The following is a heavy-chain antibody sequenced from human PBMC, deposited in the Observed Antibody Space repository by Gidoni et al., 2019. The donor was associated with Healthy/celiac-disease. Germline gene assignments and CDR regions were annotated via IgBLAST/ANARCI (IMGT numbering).Heavy chain of an antibody. D-gene: IGHD1-26*01. Sequence: EVQLVASVGGFVHPGGSLRLCCAASGFTFSSYDMHWVRQATGKGLERVSAIGTAGDKYYPGSVKVRFTISRENAKNSLYLQMNSLRAGDTAVYYCARANKGSGSYLPDYWGQGTLVTVSS. CDR2: IGTAGDK. V-gene: IGHV3-13*01. CDR1: GFTFSSYD. CDR3: ARANKGSGSYLPDY. J-gene: IGHJ4*02.